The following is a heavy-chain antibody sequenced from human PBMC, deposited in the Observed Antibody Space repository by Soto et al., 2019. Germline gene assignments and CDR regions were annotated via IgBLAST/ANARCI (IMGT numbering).Heavy chain of an antibody. CDR2: IRSKANSYAT. Sequence: EVQLVESGGGLVQPGGSLNLSCAASGFTFSGSAMHWVRQASGKGLEWVGRIRSKANSYATAYAASVKGRFTISRDDSKNTAYLQMNSLKTEDTAVYYCTSSSSWYRSFHYGMDVWGQGTTVTVSS. CDR3: TSSSSWYRSFHYGMDV. CDR1: GFTFSGSA. J-gene: IGHJ6*02. D-gene: IGHD6-13*01. V-gene: IGHV3-73*01.